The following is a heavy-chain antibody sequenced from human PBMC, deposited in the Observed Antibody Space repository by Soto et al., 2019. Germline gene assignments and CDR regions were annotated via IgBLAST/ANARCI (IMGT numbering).Heavy chain of an antibody. D-gene: IGHD6-19*01. CDR1: SVSNAW. CDR2: MKSNTDGVTR. CDR3: IPDLAGYRSGWYNSR. Sequence: SVSNAWMNWVRQAPGKGLEWVGRMKSNTDGVTRDYAAPVKGRFTISRDDSKNTLYLQMNSLKTEDTAVYYCIPDLAGYRSGWYNSRWGQGTLVTVAS. V-gene: IGHV3-15*07. J-gene: IGHJ4*02.